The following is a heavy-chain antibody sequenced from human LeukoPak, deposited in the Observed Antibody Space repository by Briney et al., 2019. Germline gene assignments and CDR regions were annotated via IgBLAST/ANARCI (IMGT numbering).Heavy chain of an antibody. CDR2: IYYSGST. CDR3: ARKDYGDFYFDY. J-gene: IGHJ4*02. CDR1: GGSIRSSSYY. Sequence: SETLSLTCTVSGGSIRSSSYYWDWIRQPPGKGPEWIGSIYYSGSTYYNPSLKSRVTISVDTSKNQFSLKLSSVTAADTAVYYCARKDYGDFYFDYWGQGTLVTVSS. D-gene: IGHD4-17*01. V-gene: IGHV4-39*01.